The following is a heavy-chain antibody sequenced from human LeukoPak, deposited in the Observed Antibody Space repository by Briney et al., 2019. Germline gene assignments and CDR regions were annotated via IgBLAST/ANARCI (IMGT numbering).Heavy chain of an antibody. D-gene: IGHD7-27*01. J-gene: IGHJ4*02. Sequence: DSEKGRFTISRDNSKSTLYLQMISLRAEGTAVYYCAKGSKNWGSYYIDYWGQGTLVTVSS. V-gene: IGHV3-33*06. CDR3: AKGSKNWGSYYIDY.